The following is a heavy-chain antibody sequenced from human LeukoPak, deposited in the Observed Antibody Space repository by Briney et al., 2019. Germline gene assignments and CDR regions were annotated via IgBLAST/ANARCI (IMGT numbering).Heavy chain of an antibody. CDR3: ARDWQPRNYYYYYMDA. Sequence: ASVKVSCKASGYTFTGYYMHWERQAPGQGLEWMGWINPNSGGTNYAQKFQGRVTMTRDTSISTAYMELSRLRSDDTAVYYCARDWQPRNYYYYYMDAWGKGTTVTVSS. J-gene: IGHJ6*03. D-gene: IGHD6-13*01. V-gene: IGHV1-2*02. CDR1: GYTFTGYY. CDR2: INPNSGGT.